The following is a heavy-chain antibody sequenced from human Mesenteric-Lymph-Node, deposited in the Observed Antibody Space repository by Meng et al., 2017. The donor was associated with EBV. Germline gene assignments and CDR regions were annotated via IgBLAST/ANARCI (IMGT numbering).Heavy chain of an antibody. CDR1: GGSFRGYH. CDR2: ISQSGDT. CDR3: ARGAIFGIVITYFDY. J-gene: IGHJ4*02. V-gene: IGHV4-34*01. D-gene: IGHD3-3*02. Sequence: QVHVHQWGAGRLEPSETLSLTCEASGGSFRGYHWSWIRQPPGKGLEYIGEISQSGDTTYNPSLKSRVTISVDRSRNQFSLKMASVTAADTAVYYCARGAIFGIVITYFDYWSQGTLVTVSS.